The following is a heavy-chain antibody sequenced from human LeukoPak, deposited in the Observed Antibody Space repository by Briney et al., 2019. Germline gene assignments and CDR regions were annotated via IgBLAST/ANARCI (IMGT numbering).Heavy chain of an antibody. CDR3: ACYYDSSGYLDY. D-gene: IGHD3-22*01. V-gene: IGHV1-69*13. J-gene: IGHJ4*02. CDR1: GYSFTSYA. CDR2: IIPIFGTA. Sequence: ASVKVSCKASGYSFTSYAIHWVRQAPGQSLEWMGRIIPIFGTANYAQKFQGRVTITADESTSTAYMELSSLRSEDTAVYYCACYYDSSGYLDYWGQGTLVTVSS.